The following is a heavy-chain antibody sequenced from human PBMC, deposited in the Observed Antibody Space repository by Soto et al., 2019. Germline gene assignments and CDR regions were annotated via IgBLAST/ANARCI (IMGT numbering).Heavy chain of an antibody. CDR3: ITDPGRDFDWLLFWY. CDR1: GFTFSNAW. D-gene: IGHD3-9*01. J-gene: IGHJ4*01. Sequence: GGSLRLSCAASGFTFSNAWMNWVRQAPGKGLEWVGRIKSKADGGTTDYAAPVKGRFTISRDDSKNTLYLQMNSLKTEDTAVYYCITDPGRDFDWLLFWYWGQGTLVTVSS. CDR2: IKSKADGGTT. V-gene: IGHV3-15*07.